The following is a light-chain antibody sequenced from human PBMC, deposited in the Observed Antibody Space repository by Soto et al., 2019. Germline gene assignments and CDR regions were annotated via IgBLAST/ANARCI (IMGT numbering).Light chain of an antibody. CDR2: GAS. CDR3: QQYGSSPRT. V-gene: IGKV3-20*01. CDR1: QSVGSNY. J-gene: IGKJ2*02. Sequence: EIVLTQSPGTLSLSPGERATLSCRASQSVGSNYLAWYQQKPGRAPKLLIYGASSRATGIPDRFSGSGSGTDFTLTISRLEPEDFAVYYCQQYGSSPRTFGQGTKLEIK.